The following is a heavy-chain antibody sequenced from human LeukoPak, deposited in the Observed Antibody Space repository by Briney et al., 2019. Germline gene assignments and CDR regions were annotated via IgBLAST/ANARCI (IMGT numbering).Heavy chain of an antibody. CDR1: GYTFINYG. CDR3: ARENYDSSGDFAS. CDR2: INPSGGST. J-gene: IGHJ4*02. Sequence: RASVKVSCKAYGYTFINYGISWVRQAPGQGLEWMGIINPSGGSTSYAQKFQGRVTMTRDTSTSTVYMELSSLRSEDTAVYYCARENYDSSGDFASWAQGTLVTVSS. D-gene: IGHD3-22*01. V-gene: IGHV1-46*01.